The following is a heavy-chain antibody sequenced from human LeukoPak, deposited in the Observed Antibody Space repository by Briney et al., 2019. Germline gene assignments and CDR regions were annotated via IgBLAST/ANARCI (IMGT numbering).Heavy chain of an antibody. D-gene: IGHD6-6*01. Sequence: ASVKVSCKASGYTFTRYYMHWVRQAPGQGLEWMGVINPSGGSTNYAQKFQGRVTMTRDTSTSTVYVELSSLRSEDTAIYYCVPRGAGDSSFGMDVWGQGTTVTVSS. J-gene: IGHJ6*02. CDR1: GYTFTRYY. V-gene: IGHV1-46*01. CDR2: INPSGGST. CDR3: VPRGAGDSSFGMDV.